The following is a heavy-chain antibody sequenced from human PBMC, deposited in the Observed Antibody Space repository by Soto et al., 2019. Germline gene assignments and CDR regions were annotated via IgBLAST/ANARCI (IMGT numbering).Heavy chain of an antibody. D-gene: IGHD5-12*01. CDR2: ISYDGSNK. J-gene: IGHJ6*02. V-gene: IGHV3-30*18. CDR3: AKERRGGYSGYDKYYYYYGMDV. Sequence: GSLRLSCAASGFTFSSYGMHWVRQAPGKGLEWVAVISYDGSNKYYADSVKGRFTISRDNSKNTLYLQMNSLRAEDTAVYYCAKERRGGYSGYDKYYYYYGMDVWGQGTTVTVSS. CDR1: GFTFSSYG.